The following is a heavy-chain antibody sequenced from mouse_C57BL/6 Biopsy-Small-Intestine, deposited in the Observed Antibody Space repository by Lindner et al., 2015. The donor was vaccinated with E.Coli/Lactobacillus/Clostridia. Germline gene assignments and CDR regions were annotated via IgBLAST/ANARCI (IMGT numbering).Heavy chain of an antibody. CDR1: GYTFTSYD. Sequence: VQLQESGPELVKPGASVKLSCKASGYTFTSYDINWVKQRPGPGLEWIGWIYPRDGSTKYNEKFKGKATLTVDTSSSTAYMELHSLTSEDSAVYFCARFYYDYDWYFDVWGTGTTVTVSS. V-gene: IGHV1-85*01. D-gene: IGHD2-4*01. CDR3: ARFYYDYDWYFDV. CDR2: IYPRDGST. J-gene: IGHJ1*03.